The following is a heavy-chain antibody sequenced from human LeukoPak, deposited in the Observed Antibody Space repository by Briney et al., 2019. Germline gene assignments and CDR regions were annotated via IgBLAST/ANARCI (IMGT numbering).Heavy chain of an antibody. CDR1: GYTFTSYD. V-gene: IGHV1-8*01. Sequence: ASVKVSCKASGYTFTSYDINWVRQATGQGLEWMGWMNPNSGNTGYAQKFQGRVTMTRNTSISTAYMELSSLRSEDTAVYYCARSPNNYDILTGYYKGPEYFQHWGQGTLVTVSS. J-gene: IGHJ1*01. CDR3: ARSPNNYDILTGYYKGPEYFQH. CDR2: MNPNSGNT. D-gene: IGHD3-9*01.